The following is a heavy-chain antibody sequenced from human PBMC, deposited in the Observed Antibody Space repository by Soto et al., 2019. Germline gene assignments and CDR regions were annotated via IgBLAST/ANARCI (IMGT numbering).Heavy chain of an antibody. D-gene: IGHD2-8*02. Sequence: LRLSCAASGFTFSSYWMSWVRQAPGKGLEWVANIKQDGSEKYYVDSVKGRFTISRDNAKNSLYLQMNSLRAEDTAVYYCARDKNPYWEFQSPGYMVVWGKGTMVTVSS. J-gene: IGHJ6*03. V-gene: IGHV3-7*01. CDR2: IKQDGSEK. CDR3: ARDKNPYWEFQSPGYMVV. CDR1: GFTFSSYW.